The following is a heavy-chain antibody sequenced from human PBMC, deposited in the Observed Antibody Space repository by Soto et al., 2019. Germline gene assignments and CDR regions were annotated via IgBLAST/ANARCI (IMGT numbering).Heavy chain of an antibody. J-gene: IGHJ5*02. CDR2: IIPIFGTA. Sequence: QVQLVQSGAEVKKPGSSVKVSCKSSGGTFSTYTLAWVRQAPGQGLEWVGGIIPIFGTANYPQKFKGRVTITADESTSTAYMELRSLRSDDTAVYYCARSQDSSGYWNSCFDPWGQGTLVTVSS. V-gene: IGHV1-69*01. D-gene: IGHD3-22*01. CDR3: ARSQDSSGYWNSCFDP. CDR1: GGTFSTYT.